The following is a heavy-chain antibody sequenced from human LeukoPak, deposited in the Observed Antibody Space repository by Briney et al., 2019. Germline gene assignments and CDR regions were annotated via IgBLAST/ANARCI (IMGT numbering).Heavy chain of an antibody. V-gene: IGHV3-23*01. CDR2: ISGSGGST. CDR1: GFTFSSYA. D-gene: IGHD5-18*01. CDR3: ASRPEYSYLDFDY. J-gene: IGHJ4*02. Sequence: GGSLRLSCAAPGFTFSSYAMSWVRQAPGKGLEWVSAISGSGGSTYYADSVKGRFTISRDNSKNTLYLQMNSLRAEDTAVYYCASRPEYSYLDFDYWGQGTLVTVSS.